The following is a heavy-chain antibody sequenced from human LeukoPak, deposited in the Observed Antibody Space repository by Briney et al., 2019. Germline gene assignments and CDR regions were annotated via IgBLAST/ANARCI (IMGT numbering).Heavy chain of an antibody. D-gene: IGHD5-12*01. CDR1: GFTFSAYY. Sequence: PGGSLRLSCAASGFTFSAYYMSWLRQAPGRGLEWVSYISGDSSYTNYADSVKGRFTISRDNAKNSLYLQVNSLRADDTAVYYCARDPNSGYDMVWYLDLWGRGTLVTVSS. CDR3: ARDPNSGYDMVWYLDL. V-gene: IGHV3-11*05. CDR2: ISGDSSYT. J-gene: IGHJ2*01.